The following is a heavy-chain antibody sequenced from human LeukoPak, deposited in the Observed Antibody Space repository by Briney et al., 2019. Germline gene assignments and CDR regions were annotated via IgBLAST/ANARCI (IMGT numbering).Heavy chain of an antibody. CDR2: IYTSGST. Sequence: SETLSLTCTVSGGSISSGSYYWSWIRQPAGKGLEWIGRIYTSGSTNYNPSLKSRVTISVDTSKNQFSLKLSSVTAADTAVHYCARDGGWLQTEGNWFDPWGQGTLVTVSS. D-gene: IGHD5-24*01. CDR3: ARDGGWLQTEGNWFDP. V-gene: IGHV4-61*02. CDR1: GGSISSGSYY. J-gene: IGHJ5*02.